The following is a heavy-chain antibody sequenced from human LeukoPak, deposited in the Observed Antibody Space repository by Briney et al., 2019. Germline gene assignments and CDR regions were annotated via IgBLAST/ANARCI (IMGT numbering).Heavy chain of an antibody. D-gene: IGHD3-16*02. CDR1: GGSFSNSSHY. J-gene: IGHJ3*02. Sequence: SETLSLTCIVSGGSFSNSSHYWGWVRQPPGKGLEWIGSMSFAGTTYYNPSHMSRRTMSIDTSENHFSLKMKSVAAADTAVYYFARHLYHGLSAPLEIWGQGTMVTVSS. CDR3: ARHLYHGLSAPLEI. CDR2: MSFAGTT. V-gene: IGHV4-39*01.